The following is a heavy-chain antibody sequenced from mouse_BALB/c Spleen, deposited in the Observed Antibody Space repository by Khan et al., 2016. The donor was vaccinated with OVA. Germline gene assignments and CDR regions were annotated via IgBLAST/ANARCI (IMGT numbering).Heavy chain of an antibody. Sequence: LQEYGAERAKPGASVKMSCKASGYTFTTYWMHWVKQRPGQGLEWIGYINPTSGYTDYNEKFKDRATLSADKSSSTAYMQLSSLTSEDSAVYYCTRDRIDYWGQGTTLTVSS. CDR3: TRDRIDY. CDR1: GYTFTTYW. CDR2: INPTSGYT. V-gene: IGHV1-7*01. J-gene: IGHJ2*01.